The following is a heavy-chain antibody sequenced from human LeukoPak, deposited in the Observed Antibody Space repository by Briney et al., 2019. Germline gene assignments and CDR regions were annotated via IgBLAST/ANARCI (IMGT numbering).Heavy chain of an antibody. CDR2: IKQDGSEK. Sequence: GETLTLTCAVSGVTFSSYWLSWVRQAPGKGLEWVANIKQDGSEKYYVDAAKGTFTISRDNAKNSQNLQMNSPRAEDTAVYYCARGIAVAGYYYYGMDVWGQGTTVTVSS. D-gene: IGHD6-19*01. J-gene: IGHJ6*02. CDR1: GVTFSSYW. CDR3: ARGIAVAGYYYYGMDV. V-gene: IGHV3-7*01.